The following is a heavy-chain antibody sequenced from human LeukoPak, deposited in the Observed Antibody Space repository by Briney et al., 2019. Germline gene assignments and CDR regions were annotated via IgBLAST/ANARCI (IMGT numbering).Heavy chain of an antibody. CDR1: GYTFTSYD. Sequence: ASVKVSCKASGYTFTSYDINWVRQATGQGLEWMGWMNPNSGNTGYAQKFQGRVTITRNTSISTAYMELSSLRSEDTAVYYCARDYGDYVDYFDYWGQGTLVTDSS. V-gene: IGHV1-8*03. CDR3: ARDYGDYVDYFDY. CDR2: MNPNSGNT. J-gene: IGHJ4*02. D-gene: IGHD4-17*01.